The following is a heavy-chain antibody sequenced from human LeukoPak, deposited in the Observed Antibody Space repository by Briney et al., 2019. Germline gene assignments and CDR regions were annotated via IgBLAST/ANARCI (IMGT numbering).Heavy chain of an antibody. D-gene: IGHD3-3*01. J-gene: IGHJ4*02. CDR3: ARRRGNFWSDYYAFDY. Sequence: SETLSLTCTVSGVSISSSSHHWGWIRQPPGKGLEWIGSIYYSGSTNYNPSLASRVTISLDTSKNQFSLKLSSVTAADTAVYYCARRRGNFWSDYYAFDYWGLGTLVTISS. V-gene: IGHV4-39*07. CDR1: GVSISSSSHH. CDR2: IYYSGST.